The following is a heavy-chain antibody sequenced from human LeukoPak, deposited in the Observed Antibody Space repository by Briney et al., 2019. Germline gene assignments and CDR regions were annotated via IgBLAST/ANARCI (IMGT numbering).Heavy chain of an antibody. CDR1: GFTFSSYA. V-gene: IGHV3-23*01. D-gene: IGHD1-26*01. CDR3: AQTFTLKWELPV. J-gene: IGHJ4*02. CDR2: ISGSGGST. Sequence: GGSLRLSCAASGFTFSSYAMSWVRQAPGKGLEWFSAISGSGGSTYYADSVKGRFTISRDNSKNTLYLQMNSLRAEDTAVYYCAQTFTLKWELPVWGQGTLVTVSS.